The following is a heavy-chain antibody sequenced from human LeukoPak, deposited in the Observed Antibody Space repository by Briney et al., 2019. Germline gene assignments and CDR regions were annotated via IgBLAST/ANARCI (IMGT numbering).Heavy chain of an antibody. Sequence: GESLKISCKGSGDSFTTYWISWVRQMPGKGLEWMGRIDPSDSYTNYSPSFEGHVTISVDKSISTAYLQWSSLKAPDTAMYYCARLSKYDYVFRYGMDVWGQGTTVIVSS. CDR2: IDPSDSYT. CDR3: ARLSKYDYVFRYGMDV. D-gene: IGHD3-16*01. V-gene: IGHV5-10-1*01. J-gene: IGHJ6*02. CDR1: GDSFTTYW.